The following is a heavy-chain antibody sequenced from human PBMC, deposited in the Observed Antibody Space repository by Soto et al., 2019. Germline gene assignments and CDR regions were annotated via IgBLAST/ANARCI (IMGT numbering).Heavy chain of an antibody. Sequence: SETLSLTCAVYGGSFSGYYWSWIRQPPGKGLEWIGEINHSGSTNYNPSLKSRVTISVDTSKNQFSLRLSSVTAADTAVYYCARGRVVVVAALDYWGQGTLVTVSS. CDR3: ARGRVVVVAALDY. CDR1: GGSFSGYY. V-gene: IGHV4-34*01. J-gene: IGHJ4*02. CDR2: INHSGST. D-gene: IGHD2-15*01.